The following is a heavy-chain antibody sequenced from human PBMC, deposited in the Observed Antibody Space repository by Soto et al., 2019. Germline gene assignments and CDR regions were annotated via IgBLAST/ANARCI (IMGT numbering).Heavy chain of an antibody. Sequence: ASVKVSCKASGYTFTSYNSHCVRQAPGQGLEWMGIITPSGGSTSYAQNFQGRLTMTRDTSTSTVYMELSSLRSEDTAVYYCARARREHGNFDYWGQGTLVTVSS. D-gene: IGHD2-15*01. CDR2: ITPSGGST. CDR1: GYTFTSYN. V-gene: IGHV1-46*01. J-gene: IGHJ4*02. CDR3: ARARREHGNFDY.